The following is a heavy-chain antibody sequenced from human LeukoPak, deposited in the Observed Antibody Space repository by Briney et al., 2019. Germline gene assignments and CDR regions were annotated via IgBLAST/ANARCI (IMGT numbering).Heavy chain of an antibody. CDR2: IKPDGSEG. Sequence: GGFLRLSCAASGFTFSSSWMTWVRQAPGKGLEWVATIKPDGSEGFYVDSVKGRFTISRDNAKNSLFLQMISLRAEDTAVYYCARDRAYKSFDYWGQGALVTVSS. J-gene: IGHJ4*02. V-gene: IGHV3-7*04. CDR1: GFTFSSSW. D-gene: IGHD3-16*01. CDR3: ARDRAYKSFDY.